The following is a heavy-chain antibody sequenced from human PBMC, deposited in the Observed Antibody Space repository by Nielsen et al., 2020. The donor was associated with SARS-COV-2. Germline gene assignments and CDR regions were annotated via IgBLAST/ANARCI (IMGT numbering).Heavy chain of an antibody. CDR3: ARHRIYCSGGSCYSFWFDP. D-gene: IGHD2-15*01. CDR1: GGSISSSSYY. V-gene: IGHV4-39*01. CDR2: IYYSGST. Sequence: SETLSLTCTVSGGSISSSSYYWGWIRQPPGKGLEWIGSIYYSGSTYYNPSLKSRVTISVDTSKNQFSLKPSSVTAADTAVYYCARHRIYCSGGSCYSFWFDPWGQGTLVTVSS. J-gene: IGHJ5*02.